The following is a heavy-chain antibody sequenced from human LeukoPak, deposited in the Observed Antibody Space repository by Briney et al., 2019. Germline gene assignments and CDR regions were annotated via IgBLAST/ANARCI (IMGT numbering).Heavy chain of an antibody. Sequence: PGGSLRLSCAASGFTVSSNYMSWVRQAPGKGLEWVSVIYSGGSTYYADSVKGRFTISRDNAKNSLYLQMNSLRDEDTAVYYCARDQRAYCSTTSCKYNWFDPWGQGTLVTVSS. V-gene: IGHV3-53*01. CDR3: ARDQRAYCSTTSCKYNWFDP. CDR2: IYSGGST. CDR1: GFTVSSNY. J-gene: IGHJ5*02. D-gene: IGHD2-2*01.